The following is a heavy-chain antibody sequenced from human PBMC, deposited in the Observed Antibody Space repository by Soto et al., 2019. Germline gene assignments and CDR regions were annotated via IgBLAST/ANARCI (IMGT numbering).Heavy chain of an antibody. V-gene: IGHV4-39*01. CDR2: IYYSGST. J-gene: IGHJ4*02. Sequence: SETLSLTCTVSGGSISSSSYYWGWIRQPPGKGLEWIGSIYYSGSTYYNPSLKSRVTISVDTSKNQFSLKLSSVTAADTAVYYCASRPVAGYFDYWGQGTLVTVSS. CDR3: ASRPVAGYFDY. CDR1: GGSISSSSYY. D-gene: IGHD6-13*01.